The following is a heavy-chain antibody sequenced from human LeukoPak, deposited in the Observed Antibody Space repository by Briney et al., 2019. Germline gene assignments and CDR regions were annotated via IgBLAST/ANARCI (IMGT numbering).Heavy chain of an antibody. J-gene: IGHJ4*02. Sequence: GGSLRLSCAAPGFTFSSYAMSWVRQAPGKGLEWVSAISGSGGSTYYADSVKGRFTISRDNSKNTLYLQMNSLRAEDTAVYYCAKVPEVVVAADFDYWGQGTLVTVSS. D-gene: IGHD2-15*01. V-gene: IGHV3-23*01. CDR1: GFTFSSYA. CDR3: AKVPEVVVAADFDY. CDR2: ISGSGGST.